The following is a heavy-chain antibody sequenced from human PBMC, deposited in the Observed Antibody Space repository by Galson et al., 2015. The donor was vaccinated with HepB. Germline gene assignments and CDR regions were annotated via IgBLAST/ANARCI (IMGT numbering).Heavy chain of an antibody. CDR1: GYTFTAYY. J-gene: IGHJ5*02. V-gene: IGHV1-46*01. CDR3: AIRFDDSSGYNWFDP. Sequence: SVKVSCKASGYTFTAYYMHWVRQAPGQGLEWMGIINPNGGSTRYAQKFQGRVTMTRDTSTSTVYMELSSLKSEDTAVYYCAIRFDDSSGYNWFDPWGQGTLVTVSS. D-gene: IGHD3-22*01. CDR2: INPNGGST.